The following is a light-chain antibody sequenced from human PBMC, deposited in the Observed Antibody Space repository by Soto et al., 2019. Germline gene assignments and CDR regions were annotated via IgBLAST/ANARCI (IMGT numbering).Light chain of an antibody. CDR3: SSYASSGTLYV. CDR2: DVS. CDR1: SSDVGAYNY. Sequence: QSALTQPASMSGSPGQSITISCTGTSSDVGAYNYVSWYQQHPGKAPKLMIYDVSNRPSGVSNRFSGSKSGNTASLTISGLQAEDEADYYCSSYASSGTLYVFGTGTKSPS. J-gene: IGLJ1*01. V-gene: IGLV2-14*01.